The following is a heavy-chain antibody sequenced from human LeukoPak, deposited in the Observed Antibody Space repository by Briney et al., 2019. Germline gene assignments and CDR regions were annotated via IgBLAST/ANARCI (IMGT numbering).Heavy chain of an antibody. CDR3: ARESNYHGSGTGWFDP. CDR1: GGSISGSTYY. D-gene: IGHD3-10*01. J-gene: IGHJ5*02. CDR2: IYYSGSA. Sequence: PSETLSLTCTVSGGSISGSTYYWGWIRQPPGKGLEWIGTIYYSGSAYYNPSLKSRVTISVDTSKNQLSLKLSFVTAADTAVYYCARESNYHGSGTGWFDPWGQGTLVTVSS. V-gene: IGHV4-39*07.